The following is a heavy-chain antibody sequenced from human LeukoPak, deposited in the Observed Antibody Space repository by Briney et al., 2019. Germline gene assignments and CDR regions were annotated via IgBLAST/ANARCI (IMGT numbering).Heavy chain of an antibody. CDR1: GFTFNSYA. J-gene: IGHJ4*02. Sequence: GPSLRISCAASGFTFNSYAMSWVRQAPGKGLEWVSAISGSGGSTYYADSVKGRFTISRDNSKNTLYLQMNSLRAEDTAVYYCAKAKFRAQDSSPLDYWGQGTLVTVSS. CDR2: ISGSGGST. CDR3: AKAKFRAQDSSPLDY. V-gene: IGHV3-23*01. D-gene: IGHD6-13*01.